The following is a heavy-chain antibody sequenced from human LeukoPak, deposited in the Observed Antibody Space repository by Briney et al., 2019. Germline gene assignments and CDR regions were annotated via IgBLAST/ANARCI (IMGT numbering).Heavy chain of an antibody. Sequence: GESLKISCKGSGYTFTSYWIGWVRQMPGKGLEWMGIIYPGDSDTRYSPSFQGQVTISADRSISTAYLQWSSLKASDTAMYYCARHSSSGWFSRGDWFDPWGQGTLVTVSS. CDR3: ARHSSSGWFSRGDWFDP. D-gene: IGHD6-19*01. CDR1: GYTFTSYW. J-gene: IGHJ5*02. V-gene: IGHV5-51*01. CDR2: IYPGDSDT.